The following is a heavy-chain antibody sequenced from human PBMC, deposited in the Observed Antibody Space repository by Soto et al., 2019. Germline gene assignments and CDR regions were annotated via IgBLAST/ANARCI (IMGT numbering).Heavy chain of an antibody. CDR3: AREGSAAARSFYYYYGMDV. V-gene: IGHV4-4*02. J-gene: IGHJ6*02. Sequence: PSETLSLTCAVSGGSISSSNWWSWVRQPPGKGLEWIGEIYHSGSTNYNPSLKSRVTISVDKSKNQFSLKLSSVTAADTAVYYRAREGSAAARSFYYYYGMDVWGQGTTVTVSS. D-gene: IGHD6-13*01. CDR2: IYHSGST. CDR1: GGSISSSNW.